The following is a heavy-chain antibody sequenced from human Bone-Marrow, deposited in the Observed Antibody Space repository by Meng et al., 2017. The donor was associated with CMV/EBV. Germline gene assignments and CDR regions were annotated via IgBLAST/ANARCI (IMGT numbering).Heavy chain of an antibody. CDR3: ARAGQAAAGLLYYFDW. V-gene: IGHV1-2*02. D-gene: IGHD6-13*01. CDR1: GYTFTGHY. Sequence: GYTFTGHYLYWVRQAPGQGPEWMGWISPHSGDTNYAQKFQGRVTLTRDTSISTAYMELISLRSDDTAVYFCARAGQAAAGLLYYFDWWGQGTLVTVSS. CDR2: ISPHSGDT. J-gene: IGHJ4*02.